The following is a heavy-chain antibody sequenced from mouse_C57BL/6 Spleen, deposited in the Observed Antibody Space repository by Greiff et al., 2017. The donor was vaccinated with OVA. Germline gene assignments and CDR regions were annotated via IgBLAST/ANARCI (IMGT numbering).Heavy chain of an antibody. CDR3: ARPVYPYYYAMDY. CDR1: GFTFSDYG. Sequence: DVKLVESGGGLVKPGGSLKLSCAASGFTFSDYGMHWVRQAPEKGLEWVAYISSGSSTIYYADTVKGRYTISRDNATNTLFLQMTSLRSEDTAIYYCARPVYPYYYAMDYWGQGTSVTVSS. V-gene: IGHV5-17*01. CDR2: ISSGSSTI. J-gene: IGHJ4*01.